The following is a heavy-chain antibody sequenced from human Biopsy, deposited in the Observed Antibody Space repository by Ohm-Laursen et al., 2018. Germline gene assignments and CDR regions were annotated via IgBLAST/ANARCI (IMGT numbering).Heavy chain of an antibody. J-gene: IGHJ5*01. CDR2: IDVSDYNT. CDR1: EVTFSTYP. Sequence: SLRLSCAASEVTFSTYPMNWVRQAPGKGLEWVAHIDVSDYNTYYADSVRGRFTISRDNSKQMVHLEINSLTADDTAVYYCVKQWGGYNFDSWGQGTLVTVSS. CDR3: VKQWGGYNFDS. D-gene: IGHD1-14*01. V-gene: IGHV3-23*01.